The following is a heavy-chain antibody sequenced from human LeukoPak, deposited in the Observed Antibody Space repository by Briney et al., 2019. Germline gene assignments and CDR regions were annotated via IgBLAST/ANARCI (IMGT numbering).Heavy chain of an antibody. CDR1: GVTVSSAY. CDR3: ARTSYDTGGYFED. D-gene: IGHD3-22*01. V-gene: IGHV3-66*01. Sequence: PGGSLRLSCVASGVTVSSAYMSWVRQAPGKGLEWVSVIYRGGDTYYADSVKGRFTISRDSSKNTLYLQMDSLRAEDTALYYCARTSYDTGGYFEDWGQGTLVTVSS. J-gene: IGHJ4*02. CDR2: IYRGGDT.